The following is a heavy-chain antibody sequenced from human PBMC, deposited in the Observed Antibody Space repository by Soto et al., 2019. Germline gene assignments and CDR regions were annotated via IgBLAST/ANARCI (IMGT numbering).Heavy chain of an antibody. CDR1: GGSISSSSYY. Sequence: PSETLSLTCTVSGGSISSSSYYWGWIRQPPGKGREWIGSIYYSGRTYYNPSLKSRVTISVDTSKNQFSLKLSSVTAADTAVYYCALVVVEYSSSSGLGRFEPWGQGTLLTVSS. D-gene: IGHD6-6*01. CDR3: ALVVVEYSSSSGLGRFEP. V-gene: IGHV4-39*01. J-gene: IGHJ5*02. CDR2: IYYSGRT.